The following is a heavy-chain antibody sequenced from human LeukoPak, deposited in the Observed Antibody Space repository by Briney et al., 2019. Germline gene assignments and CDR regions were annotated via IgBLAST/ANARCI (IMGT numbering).Heavy chain of an antibody. V-gene: IGHV3-23*01. D-gene: IGHD5-18*01. CDR2: ISGSGGST. Sequence: GGSLRLSCAASGFTFSSYAMSWVRQAPGKGLEWVSAISGSGGSTYYADSVKGRFTISRDNSKNTLYLQMNSLRAEDTAVYYCARGWDTGYGYYGMDVWGQGTTVTVSS. J-gene: IGHJ6*02. CDR3: ARGWDTGYGYYGMDV. CDR1: GFTFSSYA.